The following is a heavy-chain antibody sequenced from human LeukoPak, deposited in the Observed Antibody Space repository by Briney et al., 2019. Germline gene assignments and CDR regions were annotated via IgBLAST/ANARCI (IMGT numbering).Heavy chain of an antibody. V-gene: IGHV3-66*01. Sequence: GGSLRLSCAASAFTVSSNHMSWVRQAAGKGLEWVSVIYSGGGTNYADSVKGRLTISRDNSKNTLYLQMNSLRAEDTAMYFCAKDIQLSTWGLGTMVTVSS. CDR1: AFTVSSNH. CDR3: AKDIQLST. D-gene: IGHD5-24*01. J-gene: IGHJ3*01. CDR2: IYSGGGT.